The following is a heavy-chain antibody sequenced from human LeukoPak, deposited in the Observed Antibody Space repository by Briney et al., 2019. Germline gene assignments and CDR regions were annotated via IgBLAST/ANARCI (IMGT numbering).Heavy chain of an antibody. J-gene: IGHJ4*02. CDR3: AKDRANWAIDD. CDR1: GFTFTDHP. V-gene: IGHV3-69-1*01. D-gene: IGHD3-16*01. CDR2: IGGDGIA. Sequence: GGSLRLSCVASGFTFTDHPMNWVRQAPGKGLEWISYIGGDGIAFYADSVKGRFTASKDDARKSMYLQMNSLRVEDTAVCYCAKDRANWAIDDWGQGTQVTVSS.